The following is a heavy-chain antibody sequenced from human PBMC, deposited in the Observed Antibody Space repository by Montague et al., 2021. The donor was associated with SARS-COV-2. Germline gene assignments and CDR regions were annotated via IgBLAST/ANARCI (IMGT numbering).Heavy chain of an antibody. CDR1: GFTFSSYY. Sequence: SLRLSWAASGFTFSSYYMNWVRQAPGKGLEWVSSISGSSSYIYYADSVKGRFTISRDNAKNSLYLQMNSLRAEDTAVYYCARDLPSFFLGIAVAGPFDPWGQGTLVTVSS. CDR3: ARDLPSFFLGIAVAGPFDP. CDR2: ISGSSSYI. V-gene: IGHV3-21*01. D-gene: IGHD6-19*01. J-gene: IGHJ5*02.